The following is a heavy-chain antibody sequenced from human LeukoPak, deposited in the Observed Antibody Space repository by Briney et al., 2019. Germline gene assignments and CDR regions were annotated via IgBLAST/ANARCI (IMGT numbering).Heavy chain of an antibody. V-gene: IGHV4-34*01. CDR3: ARAPEPPRLVQAKTRFDY. D-gene: IGHD6-19*01. J-gene: IGHJ4*02. CDR1: GGSFSGYY. Sequence: SETLSLTCAVYGGSFSGYYWSWIRQPPGKGLEWIGEIKHSGSTNYNPSLKSRVTISVDTSKNQFSLKLSSVTAEDTAVYYCARAPEPPRLVQAKTRFDYWGQGTLVTVSS. CDR2: IKHSGST.